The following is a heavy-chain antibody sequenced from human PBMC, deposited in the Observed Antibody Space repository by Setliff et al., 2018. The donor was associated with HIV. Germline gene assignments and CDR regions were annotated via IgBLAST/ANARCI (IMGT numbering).Heavy chain of an antibody. D-gene: IGHD6-13*01. J-gene: IGHJ3*01. CDR3: ARRDGRSMNAFQI. Sequence: GESLKISCKASGFSFTNYWITWVRQMPGEGLEWMGIIYPDDSNIRYNPSFQNQVTISADKSITTAYLQINNLKASDTATYYCARRDGRSMNAFQIWGPGTVVTVSS. V-gene: IGHV5-51*01. CDR2: IYPDDSNI. CDR1: GFSFTNYW.